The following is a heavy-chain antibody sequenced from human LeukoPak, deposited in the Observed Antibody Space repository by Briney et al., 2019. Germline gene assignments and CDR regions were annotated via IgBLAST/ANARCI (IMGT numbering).Heavy chain of an antibody. CDR3: ARGIAIFGVIITYYYGLDV. Sequence: PSETLSLTCTVSGGSISSGDYYWSWIRQPPGKGLEWIGYIYYSGSTYYNPSLKSRVTISVDTSKNQFSLTLSSVTAADTAVYFCARGIAIFGVIITYYYGLDVWGQGTTVTVSS. V-gene: IGHV4-30-4*02. D-gene: IGHD3-3*01. CDR2: IYYSGST. CDR1: GGSISSGDYY. J-gene: IGHJ6*02.